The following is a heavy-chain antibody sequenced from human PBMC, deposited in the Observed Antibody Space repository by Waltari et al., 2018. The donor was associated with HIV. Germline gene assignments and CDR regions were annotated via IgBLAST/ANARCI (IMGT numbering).Heavy chain of an antibody. CDR3: ARHRFTRGNSSWYFLY. CDR2: INHSGTT. CDR1: GGSFSNYY. V-gene: IGHV4-34*02. J-gene: IGHJ4*02. Sequence: QVRLQQWGAGLLKPSETLSLTCAVYGGSFSNYYWTWIRQTPEKGLEWIGEINHSGTTAYNPSLKSRLTMSIDTSKNQFSLKLNSVTAADTAVYYCARHRFTRGNSSWYFLYWGQGTHVTVSS. D-gene: IGHD6-13*01.